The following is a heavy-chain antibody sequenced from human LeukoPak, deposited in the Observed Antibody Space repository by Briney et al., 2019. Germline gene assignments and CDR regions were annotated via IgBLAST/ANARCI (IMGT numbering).Heavy chain of an antibody. CDR2: ISSSSSTI. V-gene: IGHV3-48*04. J-gene: IGHJ6*02. Sequence: SGGSLRLSCAASGFTFSSYSMNWVRQAPGKGLEWVSYISSSSSTIYYADSVKGRFTISRDNAKNSLYLQMNSLRAEDTVVYYCARDYYDSSGYYYAYYYGMDVWGQGTTVTVSS. D-gene: IGHD3-22*01. CDR1: GFTFSSYS. CDR3: ARDYYDSSGYYYAYYYGMDV.